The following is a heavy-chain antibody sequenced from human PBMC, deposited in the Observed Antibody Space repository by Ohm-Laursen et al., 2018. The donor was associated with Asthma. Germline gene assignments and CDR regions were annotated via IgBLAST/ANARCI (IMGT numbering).Heavy chain of an antibody. J-gene: IGHJ4*02. CDR1: VFPFSKYA. D-gene: IGHD6-13*01. CDR3: ARDASPYSSSWYYCDY. CDR2: ISYDGTSE. V-gene: IGHV3-30-3*01. Sequence: SLRLSCSASVFPFSKYAFHWVRQAPSKGLEWVAIISYDGTSEYYADSVKGRFTISRDNSKNTLYLQMNSLRAEDTAVYYCARDASPYSSSWYYCDYWGQGTLVTVSS.